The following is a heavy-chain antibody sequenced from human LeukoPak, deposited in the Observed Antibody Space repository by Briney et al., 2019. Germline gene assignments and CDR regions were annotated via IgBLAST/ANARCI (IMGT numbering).Heavy chain of an antibody. CDR3: ARDPEELERRSGGVYYYYYGMDV. D-gene: IGHD1-1*01. CDR2: ISSSSSYI. Sequence: PGGSLRLSCAASGFTFSSYSMNWVRQAPGKGLEWVSSISSSSSYIYYADSVKGRFTISRDNSKNTLYLQMNSLRAEDTAVYYCARDPEELERRSGGVYYYYYGMDVWGQGTTVTVSS. CDR1: GFTFSSYS. J-gene: IGHJ6*02. V-gene: IGHV3-21*01.